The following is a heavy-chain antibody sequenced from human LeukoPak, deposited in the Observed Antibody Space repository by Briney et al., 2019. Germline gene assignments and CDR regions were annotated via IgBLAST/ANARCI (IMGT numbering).Heavy chain of an antibody. D-gene: IGHD3-10*01. Sequence: SETLSPTCAVYGGSFSGYYWSWIRQPPGKGLEWIGEINHSGSTNYNPSLKSRVTISVDTSKNQFSLKLSSVTAADTAVYYCARGRTLNYYGSGSYLYYYYGMDVWGKGTTVTVSS. CDR2: INHSGST. J-gene: IGHJ6*04. CDR3: ARGRTLNYYGSGSYLYYYYGMDV. CDR1: GGSFSGYY. V-gene: IGHV4-34*01.